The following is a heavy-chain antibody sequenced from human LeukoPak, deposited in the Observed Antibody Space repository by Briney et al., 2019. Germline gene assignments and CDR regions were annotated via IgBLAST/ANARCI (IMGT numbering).Heavy chain of an antibody. CDR1: GFTFNTLA. D-gene: IGHD3-22*01. V-gene: IGHV3-23*01. CDR3: AKRGVVIRVILVGFHKEAYYFDS. Sequence: QPGGSLRLSCAASGFTFNTLAMSWVRQAPGKGLEWVSAINTRGFITYYADSVKGRFTISRDNPKNTLYLQMNSLRAEDTAVYFCAKRGVVIRVILVGFHKEAYYFDSWGQGALVTVSS. CDR2: INTRGFIT. J-gene: IGHJ4*02.